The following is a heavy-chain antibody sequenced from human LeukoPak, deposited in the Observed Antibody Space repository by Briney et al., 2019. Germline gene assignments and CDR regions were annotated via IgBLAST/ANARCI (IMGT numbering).Heavy chain of an antibody. CDR1: GFTFSTYA. D-gene: IGHD1-26*01. J-gene: IGHJ4*02. Sequence: PGGSLRLSCAASGFTFSTYAMHWVRQAPGKGLEYVSAISSNGGSTYYANSVKGRFTISRDNSKNTLYLQMGSLRAEDMAVYYCARDNYSGSSWYFDYWGQGTLVTVSS. CDR2: ISSNGGST. V-gene: IGHV3-64*01. CDR3: ARDNYSGSSWYFDY.